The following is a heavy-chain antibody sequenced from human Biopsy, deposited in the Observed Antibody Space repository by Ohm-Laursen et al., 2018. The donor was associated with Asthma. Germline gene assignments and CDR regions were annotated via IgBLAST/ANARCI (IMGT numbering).Heavy chain of an antibody. V-gene: IGHV1-69*13. CDR3: ARKAGSCISRTCYSLDF. J-gene: IGHJ4*02. Sequence: SVKVSCKSLGGTFNTYVIGWVRQAPGQGLEWMGGINSVFGTTTYPQKFQVRVTITEDDSTSTVYMELSSLRSEDTAVYYCARKAGSCISRTCYSLDFWGQGTLVTVSS. D-gene: IGHD2-2*01. CDR2: INSVFGTT. CDR1: GGTFNTYV.